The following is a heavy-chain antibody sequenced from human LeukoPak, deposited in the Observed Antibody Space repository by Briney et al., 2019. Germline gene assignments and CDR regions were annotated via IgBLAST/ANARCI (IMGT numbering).Heavy chain of an antibody. V-gene: IGHV3-7*02. CDR2: IKQDGSEK. CDR3: ARHNPYSSGWYCFDD. J-gene: IGHJ4*02. CDR1: GFSFSSYW. D-gene: IGHD6-13*01. Sequence: GGSLRLSCAASGFSFSSYWMSWVRQAPGKGLEWVANIKQDGSEKYYVDSVKGRFTISRENAKNSLYLQMNSLRAEDTAVYYCARHNPYSSGWYCFDDWGQGTLVTVSS.